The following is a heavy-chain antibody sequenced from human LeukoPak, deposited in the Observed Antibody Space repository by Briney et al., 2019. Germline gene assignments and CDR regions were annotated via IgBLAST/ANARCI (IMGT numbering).Heavy chain of an antibody. V-gene: IGHV4-59*12. J-gene: IGHJ4*02. CDR2: IYYTGNT. CDR1: GGSIGGYY. Sequence: PSETLSLTCAVSGGSIGGYYWNWIRQSPEKGLECIGYIYYTGNTDYNPSLKSRVTISVDTSKNQFSLKLSSVTAADTAVYYCARGPRALYYYDSSGYYSPLDYWGQGTLVTVSS. D-gene: IGHD3-22*01. CDR3: ARGPRALYYYDSSGYYSPLDY.